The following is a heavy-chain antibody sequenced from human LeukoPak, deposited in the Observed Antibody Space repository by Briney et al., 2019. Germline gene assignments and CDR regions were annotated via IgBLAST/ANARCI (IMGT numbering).Heavy chain of an antibody. V-gene: IGHV3-23*01. J-gene: IGHJ4*02. D-gene: IGHD3-10*01. CDR2: ISPSGDIT. CDR3: AKDDAWLRFGE. CDR1: GFTFSSYA. Sequence: GGSLRLSCAASGFTFSSYAMSWVRQAPGKGLEWVSGISPSGDITYYADSVKGRFTISRDNSLYLEVISLTAEDTAVYYCAKDDAWLRFGEWSQGTLVTVSS.